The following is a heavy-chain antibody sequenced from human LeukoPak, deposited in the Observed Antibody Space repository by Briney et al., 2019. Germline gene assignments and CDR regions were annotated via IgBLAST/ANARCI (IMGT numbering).Heavy chain of an antibody. J-gene: IGHJ4*02. V-gene: IGHV1-46*01. CDR3: ARDQEAFDY. CDR1: GYTFSNYY. Sequence: ASMNVSCKASGYTFSNYYIHWVRQAPGQGLEWLGIIEPTSGNTDYAQKFQGRVTMTRDTSTTTVHMQLISLRSEDTAVYYCARDQEAFDYWGQGTLVTVSS. CDR2: IEPTSGNT.